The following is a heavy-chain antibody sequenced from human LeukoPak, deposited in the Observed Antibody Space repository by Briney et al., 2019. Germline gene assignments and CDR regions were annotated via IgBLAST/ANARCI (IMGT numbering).Heavy chain of an antibody. J-gene: IGHJ5*02. Sequence: PSETLSLTCTVSGDSISNYYWSWIRQPAGKGLEWIGRIYTSGSTNYNPSLKGRVILSVDTSKNQFSLRLSSVTAADTAVYYCARGEKINLIAPSGWFDPWGPGTLVTVSS. CDR3: ARGEKINLIAPSGWFDP. CDR1: GDSISNYY. V-gene: IGHV4-4*07. D-gene: IGHD3-22*01. CDR2: IYTSGST.